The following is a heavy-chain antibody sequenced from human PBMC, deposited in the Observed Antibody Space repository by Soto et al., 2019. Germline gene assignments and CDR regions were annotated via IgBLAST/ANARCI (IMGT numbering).Heavy chain of an antibody. V-gene: IGHV6-1*01. Sequence: SQTLSLTCAISGDSVSSNSAAWNWIRQSPSRGLEWLGRTYYRSKWYNDYAVSVKSRITINPDTSKNQFSLQLNSVTPEDTAVYYCSRGSRRSGYDVTFDPWGQGTLVTSPQ. D-gene: IGHD5-12*01. J-gene: IGHJ5*02. CDR3: SRGSRRSGYDVTFDP. CDR2: TYYRSKWYN. CDR1: GDSVSSNSAA.